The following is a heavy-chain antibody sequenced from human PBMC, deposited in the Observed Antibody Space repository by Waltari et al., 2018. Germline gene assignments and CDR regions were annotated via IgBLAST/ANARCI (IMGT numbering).Heavy chain of an antibody. V-gene: IGHV3-48*04. CDR2: ISSSSSNI. D-gene: IGHD3-22*01. CDR3: ARSVRRVTMIVVVMYYMDV. CDR1: GFTFSSYS. Sequence: EVQLVESGGGLVQPGGSLSLSCAASGFTFSSYSMTWFRQAPGQVLEWVSYISSSSSNIYYADSVKGRFTISRDNAKNSLYLQMNSLRAEDTAVYYCARSVRRVTMIVVVMYYMDVWGKGTTVTVSS. J-gene: IGHJ6*03.